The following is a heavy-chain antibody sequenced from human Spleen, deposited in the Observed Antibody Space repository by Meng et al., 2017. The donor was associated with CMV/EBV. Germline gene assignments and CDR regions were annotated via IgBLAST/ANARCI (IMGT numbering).Heavy chain of an antibody. CDR2: IYSGGST. CDR3: ARVNGYKVSMDV. Sequence: GESLKISCAASGLTVSSNYMSWVRQAPGKGLEWVSVIYSGGSTYYADSVKGRFTISRDNSKNTLYLQMNSLRAEDTAVYYCARVNGYKVSMDVWGQGTTVTVSS. V-gene: IGHV3-53*01. D-gene: IGHD1-14*01. CDR1: GLTVSSNY. J-gene: IGHJ6*02.